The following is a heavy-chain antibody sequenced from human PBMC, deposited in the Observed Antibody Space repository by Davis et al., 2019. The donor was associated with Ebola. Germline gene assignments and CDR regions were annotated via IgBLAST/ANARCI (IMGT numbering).Heavy chain of an antibody. V-gene: IGHV3-30*02. Sequence: GESLKISCAASGFTFSSYGMHWVRQAPGKGLEWVAFIRYDGSNKYYADSVKGRFTISRDNSKNTLYLQMNSLRAEDTAVYYCAKDEEGGGSSWAYWGQGTLVTVSS. CDR2: IRYDGSNK. D-gene: IGHD2-15*01. CDR1: GFTFSSYG. CDR3: AKDEEGGGSSWAY. J-gene: IGHJ4*02.